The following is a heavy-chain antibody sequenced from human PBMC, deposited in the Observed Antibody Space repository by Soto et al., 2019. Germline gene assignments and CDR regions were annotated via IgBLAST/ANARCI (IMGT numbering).Heavy chain of an antibody. Sequence: SVKVSCKASGGTFSSYAISWVRQAPGQGLEWMGGIIPIFGTANYAQKFQGRVTITADESTSTAYMELSSLRSEDTAVYYCARDRYGSERIFDYWGQGTLVTVSS. CDR1: GGTFSSYA. J-gene: IGHJ4*02. CDR2: IIPIFGTA. CDR3: ARDRYGSERIFDY. V-gene: IGHV1-69*13. D-gene: IGHD3-10*01.